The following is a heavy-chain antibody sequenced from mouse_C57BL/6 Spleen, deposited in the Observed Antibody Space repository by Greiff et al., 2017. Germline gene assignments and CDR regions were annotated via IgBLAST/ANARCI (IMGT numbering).Heavy chain of an antibody. CDR1: GYSFTGYY. Sequence: EVQLQQSGPELVKPGASVKISCKASGYSFTGYYMNWVKQSPEKSLEWIGEINPSTGGTTYNQKFKAKATLTVDKSSSTAYMQLKSLTSEDSAVYYCARWDYGSSPSYWYFDVWGTGTTVTVSS. CDR2: INPSTGGT. CDR3: ARWDYGSSPSYWYFDV. V-gene: IGHV1-42*01. J-gene: IGHJ1*03. D-gene: IGHD1-1*01.